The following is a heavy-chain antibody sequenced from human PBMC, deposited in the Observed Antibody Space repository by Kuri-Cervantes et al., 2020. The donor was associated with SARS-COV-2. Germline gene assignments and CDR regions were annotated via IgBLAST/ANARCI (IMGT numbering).Heavy chain of an antibody. CDR3: ARAVSGGNSHYDF. CDR2: IKSDGSST. Sequence: GESLKISCAVSGFTFSDYSMHWVRQGPGRGLVWVSRIKSDGSSTSYADSVEGRFTISRDNAKNTLYLQMNSLRAEDTAVYYCARAVSGGNSHYDFWGQRALVTVSS. J-gene: IGHJ4*02. D-gene: IGHD4-23*01. CDR1: GFTFSDYS. V-gene: IGHV3-74*01.